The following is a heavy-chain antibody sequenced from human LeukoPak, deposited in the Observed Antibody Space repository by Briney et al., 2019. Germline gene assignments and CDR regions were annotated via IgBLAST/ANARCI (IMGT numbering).Heavy chain of an antibody. Sequence: GASVKVSCKVSGYTLTELSMHWVRQAPGQGLEWMGRINPNSGGTIYAQTFQGRVTMTRDTSISTAYMELSRLRSDDTAVYYCARDFGQQREYGMDVWGQGTTVIVSS. CDR1: GYTLTELS. CDR3: ARDFGQQREYGMDV. V-gene: IGHV1-2*06. CDR2: INPNSGGT. D-gene: IGHD6-13*01. J-gene: IGHJ6*02.